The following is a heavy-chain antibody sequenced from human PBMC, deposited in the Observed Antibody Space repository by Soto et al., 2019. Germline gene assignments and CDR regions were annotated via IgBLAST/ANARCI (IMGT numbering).Heavy chain of an antibody. CDR2: ISWNGGSI. Sequence: EVQVVESGGGLVQPGRSLRLSCAASGLSFDDYAMHLVRQVPGKGLEWVSGISWNGGSIGYADSVKGRFSISRDNAKNSLYLQMNRLRVEDTALYYCAKSMGVTADGMGVWGQGTTVTVSS. V-gene: IGHV3-9*01. J-gene: IGHJ6*01. D-gene: IGHD2-21*02. CDR1: GLSFDDYA. CDR3: AKSMGVTADGMGV.